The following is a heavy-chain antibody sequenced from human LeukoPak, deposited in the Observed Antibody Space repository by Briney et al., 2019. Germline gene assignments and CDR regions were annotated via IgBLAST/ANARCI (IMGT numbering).Heavy chain of an antibody. CDR2: ISSSSSYI. J-gene: IGHJ3*02. V-gene: IGHV3-21*01. CDR3: ARWWGSIHAVDI. Sequence: GGSLRLSCAASGFTFSSYWMSWVRQAPGKGLEWVSSISSSSSYIYYADSVKGRFTISRDNAKNSLYLQMNSLRAEDTAVYYCARWWGSIHAVDIWGQGTMVTVSS. CDR1: GFTFSSYW. D-gene: IGHD2-15*01.